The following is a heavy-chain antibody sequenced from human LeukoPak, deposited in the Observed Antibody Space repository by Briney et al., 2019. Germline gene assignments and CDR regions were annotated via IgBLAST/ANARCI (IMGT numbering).Heavy chain of an antibody. CDR3: ARDQGGGSYRHAFDV. Sequence: SETLSLTCSVSGGSVDNSDYYWSWLRQPPGKELDWIGHIYHSGSTIYNPSLKSRVTISVDMSKNQFSLRLTSGTAADTAVYYCARDQGGGSYRHAFDVWGQGKMVTVSS. J-gene: IGHJ3*01. V-gene: IGHV4-61*08. CDR1: GGSVDNSDYY. CDR2: IYHSGST. D-gene: IGHD1-26*01.